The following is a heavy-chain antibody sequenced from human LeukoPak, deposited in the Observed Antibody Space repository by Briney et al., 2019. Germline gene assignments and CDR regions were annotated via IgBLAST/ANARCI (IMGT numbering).Heavy chain of an antibody. CDR1: GSTFSSES. CDR3: ARDQRPDCSSDCYCALDL. J-gene: IGHJ3*01. CDR2: IGHAGSPA. Sequence: PGGSLRLSWEASGSTFSSESITWVRQAPGKTLEWISYIGHAGSPAHYADSVRGRFTISRDNARNSLYLQMNSLTVEDTAVYYCARDQRPDCSSDCYCALDLWGRGTLVTVSS. V-gene: IGHV3-48*01. D-gene: IGHD2-21*01.